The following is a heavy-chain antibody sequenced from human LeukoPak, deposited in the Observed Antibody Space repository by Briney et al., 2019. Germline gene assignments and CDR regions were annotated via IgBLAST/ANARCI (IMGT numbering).Heavy chain of an antibody. D-gene: IGHD5-12*01. Sequence: GTSVRVSCKASGYTFSGYYIHWVRQTPGQGLEWMGWINPNSGGTKYEQKFQGRVTMTRDTSISSAYMVLSRLRFDDTAVYYCARDQRGYGGYRGLNYYYMDVWGKGTTVTISS. J-gene: IGHJ6*03. CDR1: GYTFSGYY. V-gene: IGHV1-2*02. CDR3: ARDQRGYGGYRGLNYYYMDV. CDR2: INPNSGGT.